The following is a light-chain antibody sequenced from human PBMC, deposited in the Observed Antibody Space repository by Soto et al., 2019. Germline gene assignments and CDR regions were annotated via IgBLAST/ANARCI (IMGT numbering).Light chain of an antibody. CDR2: AAS. Sequence: IQLTQSPSSLSASVGDRVTITCRASQGISNYLAWYQQKPGKAPKLLIYAASTLQGGVPSRFSGSGSGTDFTLTISSLEPEDSAVYYCQQYGSSPPYTFGQGTKLEIK. CDR1: QGISNY. CDR3: QQYGSSPPYT. V-gene: IGKV1-9*01. J-gene: IGKJ2*01.